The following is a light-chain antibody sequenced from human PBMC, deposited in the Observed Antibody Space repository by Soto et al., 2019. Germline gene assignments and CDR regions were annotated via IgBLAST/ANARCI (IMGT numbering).Light chain of an antibody. J-gene: IGLJ3*02. CDR2: SNH. Sequence: QAVVTQPPSASGTPGQRVTISCSGSNSNIGGNTVIWYQQLPGTAPKLLIYSNHKRPSGVPDRISGSKSGTSASLAISGLQSEDEADYCCAAWDDSMSAWVFGGGTKVTVL. V-gene: IGLV1-44*01. CDR3: AAWDDSMSAWV. CDR1: NSNIGGNT.